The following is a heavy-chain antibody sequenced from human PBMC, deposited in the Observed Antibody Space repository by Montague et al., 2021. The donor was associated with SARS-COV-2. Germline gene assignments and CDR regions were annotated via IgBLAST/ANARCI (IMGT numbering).Heavy chain of an antibody. Sequence: SLRLSCEASEFAFSSYAMSLVRQAPGKGLEWVSAIYSGGSSTFYSDSVKGRFTISRDNSKNTLYLQMNSLRAEDTAVYYCAKSAWGVTDAFDIWGQGTMVTVSS. J-gene: IGHJ3*02. CDR1: EFAFSSYA. V-gene: IGHV3-23*03. CDR2: IYSGGSST. D-gene: IGHD1-26*01. CDR3: AKSAWGVTDAFDI.